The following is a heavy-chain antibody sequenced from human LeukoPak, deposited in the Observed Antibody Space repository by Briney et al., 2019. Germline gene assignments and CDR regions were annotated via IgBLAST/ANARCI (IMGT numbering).Heavy chain of an antibody. J-gene: IGHJ4*02. CDR2: INSDGSST. Sequence: PGGSLRLSCAASGFTFSSYWMHWVRQAPGKGLVWVSRINSDGSSTSYADSVKGRFTISRDNAKNTLYLQMNSLRAEDTAVYYCARDLETLYYYDSGGYPYWGQGTLVTVSS. CDR1: GFTFSSYW. CDR3: ARDLETLYYYDSGGYPY. V-gene: IGHV3-74*01. D-gene: IGHD3-22*01.